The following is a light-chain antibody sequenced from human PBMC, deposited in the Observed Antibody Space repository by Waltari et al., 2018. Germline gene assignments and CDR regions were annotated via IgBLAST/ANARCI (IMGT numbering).Light chain of an antibody. V-gene: IGLV1-40*01. J-gene: IGLJ1*01. Sequence: QSVLTQPPSVSGAPGQRVTISCPGSSSNIGAGSDVHCYQHLPRTAPKLLIYDNYNRPSGVADLFSASKSGTSASLAITGLQAEDEADYYCQSYDSLSDSYVFGTGTKVTVL. CDR3: QSYDSLSDSYV. CDR2: DNY. CDR1: SSNIGAGSD.